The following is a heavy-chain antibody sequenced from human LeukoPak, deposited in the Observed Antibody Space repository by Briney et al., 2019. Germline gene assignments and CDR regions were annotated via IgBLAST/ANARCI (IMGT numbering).Heavy chain of an antibody. CDR2: INPYSGGT. V-gene: IGHV1-2*02. CDR3: ARDLHLIWTPNNYYYYYYMDV. Sequence: ASVKVSCKASGYTFTGYYMHWVRQAPRQGLKWMGWINPYSGGTKYAQKFQGRVTMTRHPSISTAYMEMSRLRSDDTAVYYCARDLHLIWTPNNYYYYYYMDVWGKGTTVTVSS. D-gene: IGHD3/OR15-3a*01. CDR1: GYTFTGYY. J-gene: IGHJ6*03.